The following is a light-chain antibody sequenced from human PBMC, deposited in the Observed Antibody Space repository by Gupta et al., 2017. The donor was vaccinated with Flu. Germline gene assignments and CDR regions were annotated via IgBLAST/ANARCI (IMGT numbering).Light chain of an antibody. Sequence: PSFLSASVGDRFTITCRATQGLDNSLAWYQQKPGEPPQLLIYAVSSLQSGVPSRFSGSGSGTDFTLTISSLHPEDFATYYCQQFDSYPITFGGGTKVEI. V-gene: IGKV1-9*01. CDR1: QGLDNS. J-gene: IGKJ4*01. CDR2: AVS. CDR3: QQFDSYPIT.